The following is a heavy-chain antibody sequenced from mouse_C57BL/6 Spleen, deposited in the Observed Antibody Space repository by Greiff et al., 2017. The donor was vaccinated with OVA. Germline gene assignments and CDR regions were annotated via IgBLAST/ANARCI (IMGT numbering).Heavy chain of an antibody. CDR2: IDPSDSYT. Sequence: QVQLQQPGAELVKPGASVKLSCKASGYTFTSYWMQWVKQRPGQGLEWIGEIDPSDSYTNYNQKFKGKATLTVDTSSNTAYMQLSSLTSEDSAVYYCARGLYDGYYPYFDYWGQGTTLTVSS. V-gene: IGHV1-50*01. D-gene: IGHD2-3*01. CDR3: ARGLYDGYYPYFDY. J-gene: IGHJ2*01. CDR1: GYTFTSYW.